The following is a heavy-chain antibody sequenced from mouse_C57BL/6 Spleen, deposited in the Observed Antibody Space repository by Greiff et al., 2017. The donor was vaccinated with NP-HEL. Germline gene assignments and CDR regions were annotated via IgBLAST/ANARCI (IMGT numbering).Heavy chain of an antibody. Sequence: QVQLQQPGAELVKPGASVKLSCKASGYTFTSYWMQWVKQRPGQGLEWIGEIDPSDSYTNYNQKFKGKATLTVDTSSSTAYMQLSSLTSEDSAVYYGARLGTTVVATGYFDVWGTGTTVTVSS. D-gene: IGHD1-1*01. CDR2: IDPSDSYT. J-gene: IGHJ1*03. V-gene: IGHV1-50*01. CDR3: ARLGTTVVATGYFDV. CDR1: GYTFTSYW.